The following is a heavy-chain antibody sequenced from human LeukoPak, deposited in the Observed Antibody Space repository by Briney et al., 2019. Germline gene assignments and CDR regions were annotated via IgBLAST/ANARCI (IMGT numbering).Heavy chain of an antibody. V-gene: IGHV3-7*01. J-gene: IGHJ4*02. Sequence: GGSLRLSCTASGFTFSGTWMTWVRQAPGKGLEWVANIREDGTEKNYVDSVKGRFTISRDNAKNSLFLQMSNLRDDDTAIYYCARHVGISFWGPGTLVTVSS. CDR1: GFTFSGTW. CDR2: IREDGTEK. D-gene: IGHD7-27*01. CDR3: ARHVGISF.